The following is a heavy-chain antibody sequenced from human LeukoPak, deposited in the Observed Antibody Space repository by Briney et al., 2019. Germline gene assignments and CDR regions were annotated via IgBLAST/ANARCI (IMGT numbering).Heavy chain of an antibody. Sequence: GGSLRLSCAASGFTFSSYWMHWVRQAPGKGPVWVSRINNDGSSTTYADSVKGRFTISRDDAKNTLYLQMNSLRAEDTAVYYCVRGGESTWSWGQGTLVTVSS. J-gene: IGHJ5*02. CDR3: VRGGESTWS. D-gene: IGHD2-15*01. CDR1: GFTFSSYW. V-gene: IGHV3-74*01. CDR2: INNDGSST.